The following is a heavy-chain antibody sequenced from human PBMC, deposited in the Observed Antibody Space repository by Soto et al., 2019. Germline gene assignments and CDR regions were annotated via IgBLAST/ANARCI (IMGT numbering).Heavy chain of an antibody. J-gene: IGHJ4*02. CDR3: ARECVDTVTSITIPFDY. V-gene: IGHV3-21*01. CDR2: ISSSASYM. D-gene: IGHD5-12*01. Sequence: LSCAASGFTFSSYGMSWVRQAPGKGLEWVSFISSSASYMYYADSVKGRFTISRDNSKKSLYLQMSSLRADDTAVYYCARECVDTVTSITIPFDYWGQGALVTVSS. CDR1: GFTFSSYG.